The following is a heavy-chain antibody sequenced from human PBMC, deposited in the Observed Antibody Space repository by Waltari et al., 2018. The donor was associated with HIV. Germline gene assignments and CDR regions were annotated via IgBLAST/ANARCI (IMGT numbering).Heavy chain of an antibody. CDR2: IWYDGMKT. CDR1: GFTFNNYG. Sequence: QVQLVESGGGVVQPGGSLRLSCAASGFTFNNYGIHWVRQAPGKGVGWVAVIWYDGMKTDYEGSVKGRFTISRDTSKNTVYLQMSSLRAEDTALYYCARDQEFMTTVTPLAYWGQGTPVTVSS. D-gene: IGHD4-4*01. V-gene: IGHV3-33*01. J-gene: IGHJ4*02. CDR3: ARDQEFMTTVTPLAY.